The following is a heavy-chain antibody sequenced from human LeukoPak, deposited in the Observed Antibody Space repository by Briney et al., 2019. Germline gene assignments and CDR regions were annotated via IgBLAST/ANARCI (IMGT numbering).Heavy chain of an antibody. J-gene: IGHJ6*02. Sequence: PSETLSLTCTVSGGSISSSSYYWGWIRQPPGKGLEWIGSIYYSGSTYYNPSLKSRVTISVDRSKNQFSLKLTSVTAADTAVYYCASGTATLSYGLHVWGQGTTVTVSS. CDR2: IYYSGST. CDR1: GGSISSSSYY. D-gene: IGHD4-17*01. CDR3: ASGTATLSYGLHV. V-gene: IGHV4-39*07.